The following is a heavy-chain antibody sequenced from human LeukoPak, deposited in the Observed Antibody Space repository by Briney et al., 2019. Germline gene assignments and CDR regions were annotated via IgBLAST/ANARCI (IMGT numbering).Heavy chain of an antibody. Sequence: SETLSLTCTVSGGAISSSTHYWGWIRQPPGKGLEWIGGMFYSASAFYNPSFRSRVTISVDTSKNQFSLRLTSVTAADTAVYYCARLVRSSGWYPDYWGQGTLVTVSS. D-gene: IGHD6-19*01. J-gene: IGHJ4*02. CDR2: MFYSASA. CDR3: ARLVRSSGWYPDY. CDR1: GGAISSSTHY. V-gene: IGHV4-39*01.